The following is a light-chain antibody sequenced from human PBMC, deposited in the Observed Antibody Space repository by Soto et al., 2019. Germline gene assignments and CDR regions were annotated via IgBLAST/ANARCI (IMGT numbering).Light chain of an antibody. CDR2: EVN. CDR3: SSYAGNNNFV. J-gene: IGLJ2*01. V-gene: IGLV2-8*01. CDR1: STDVGAYNY. Sequence: QSALTQPPSASGSPGQSVTISCTGNSTDVGAYNYVSWYQHHHGKAPNLMIYEVNKRPLGVPDRFAGSKSADTASLTVSGLQAEDDADYCCSSYAGNNNFVFGGGTQLTVL.